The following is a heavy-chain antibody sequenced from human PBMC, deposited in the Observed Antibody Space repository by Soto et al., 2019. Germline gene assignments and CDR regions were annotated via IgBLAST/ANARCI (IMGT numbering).Heavy chain of an antibody. CDR2: IYYSGST. J-gene: IGHJ3*02. CDR3: ARGLWFGETEPDAFDI. V-gene: IGHV4-59*01. Sequence: PSETLCRTWTVSGGSISSYYGSWIGQPPWKGLEWIGYIYYSGSTNYNPSLKSRVTISVDTSKNQFSLKLSSVTAADTAVYYCARGLWFGETEPDAFDIWCQGTMVT. D-gene: IGHD3-10*01. CDR1: GGSISSYY.